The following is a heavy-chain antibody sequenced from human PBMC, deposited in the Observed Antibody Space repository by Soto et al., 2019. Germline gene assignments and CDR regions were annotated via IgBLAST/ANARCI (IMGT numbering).Heavy chain of an antibody. CDR2: ISSSSSYI. Sequence: GGSLRLSCAASGFTFSSYSMNWVRQAPGKGLEWVSSISSSSSYIYYADSVKGRFTISRDNAKNSLYLQMNSLRAEDTAVHYCAILGSYYYDSSGSYHALTRWGQGALVTVSS. CDR3: AILGSYYYDSSGSYHALTR. D-gene: IGHD3-22*01. CDR1: GFTFSSYS. V-gene: IGHV3-21*01. J-gene: IGHJ4*02.